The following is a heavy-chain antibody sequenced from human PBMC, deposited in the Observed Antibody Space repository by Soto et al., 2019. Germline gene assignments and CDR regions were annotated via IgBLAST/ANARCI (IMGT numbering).Heavy chain of an antibody. Sequence: GGSLRLSCAASGFTFSSYGMHWVRQAPGKGLEWVAVIWYDGSNKYYADSVKGRFTISRDNSKNTLYLQMNSLRAEDTAVYYCARAGREWLLLLDYWGQGTLVTVSS. J-gene: IGHJ4*02. D-gene: IGHD3-22*01. CDR2: IWYDGSNK. CDR1: GFTFSSYG. CDR3: ARAGREWLLLLDY. V-gene: IGHV3-33*01.